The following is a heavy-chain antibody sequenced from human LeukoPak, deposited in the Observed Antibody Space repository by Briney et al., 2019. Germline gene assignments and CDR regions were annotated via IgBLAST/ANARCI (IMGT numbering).Heavy chain of an antibody. CDR1: GGSISSYY. J-gene: IGHJ4*02. D-gene: IGHD1-26*01. V-gene: IGHV4-59*08. CDR2: IYYSGST. CDR3: ARHGTLGSTTYPLDY. Sequence: SETLSLTCTVSGGSISSYYWSLIPQAPGKGLEWIGNIYYSGSTNYNPSLKSRVTVSVDTSKNQFSLKLSSVTAADTAVYYCARHGTLGSTTYPLDYWGQGTLVTVSS.